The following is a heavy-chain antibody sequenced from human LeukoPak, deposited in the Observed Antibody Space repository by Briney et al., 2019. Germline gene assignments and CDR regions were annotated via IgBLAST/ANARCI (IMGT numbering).Heavy chain of an antibody. Sequence: PVASVKVSCKASGGTFSSYAISWVRQAPGQGLEWMGRIIPILGIANYAQKFQGRVTITADKSTSTAYMELSSLRSEDTAVHYCARDSRMTSLDYWGQGTLVTVSS. CDR2: IIPILGIA. J-gene: IGHJ4*02. CDR1: GGTFSSYA. D-gene: IGHD2-21*02. V-gene: IGHV1-69*04. CDR3: ARDSRMTSLDY.